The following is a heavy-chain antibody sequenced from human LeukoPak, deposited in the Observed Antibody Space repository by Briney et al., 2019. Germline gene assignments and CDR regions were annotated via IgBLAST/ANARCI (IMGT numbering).Heavy chain of an antibody. V-gene: IGHV1-2*02. Sequence: ASVKVSCKASGYTFTGYYMHWVRQAPGPGLEWMGWINPNSGGTNYAQKFQGRVTMTRDTSISTAYMELSRLRSDDTAVYYCARDFRYSGSYYGYWGQGTLVTVSS. D-gene: IGHD1-26*01. CDR1: GYTFTGYY. CDR2: INPNSGGT. CDR3: ARDFRYSGSYYGY. J-gene: IGHJ4*02.